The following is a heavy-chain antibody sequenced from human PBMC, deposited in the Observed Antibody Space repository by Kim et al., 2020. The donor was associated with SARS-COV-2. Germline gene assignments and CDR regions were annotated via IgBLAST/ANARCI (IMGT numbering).Heavy chain of an antibody. D-gene: IGHD6-6*01. V-gene: IGHV3-30*18. CDR2: ISYDGSNK. J-gene: IGHJ4*01. CDR1: GFTFSSYG. Sequence: GGSLRLSCAASGFTFSSYGMHWVRQAPGKGLEWVAVISYDGSNKYYADSVKGRFTISRDNSKNTLYLQMNSLRAEDTAVYYCANGGGIAARPGYFDYWG. CDR3: ANGGGIAARPGYFDY.